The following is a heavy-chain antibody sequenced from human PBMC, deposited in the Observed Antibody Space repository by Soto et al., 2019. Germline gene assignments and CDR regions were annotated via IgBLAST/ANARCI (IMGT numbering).Heavy chain of an antibody. CDR3: AISWMHGPEAFDI. CDR1: GYTFTSYG. J-gene: IGHJ3*02. V-gene: IGHV1-18*01. Sequence: ASVKVSCKASGYTFTSYGISWVRQAPGQGLEWMGWISAYNGNTNYVQKLQGRVTMTTDTSTSTAYMELRSLRSDDTAVYYCAISWMHGPEAFDIWGQGTMVTVSS. D-gene: IGHD2-2*03. CDR2: ISAYNGNT.